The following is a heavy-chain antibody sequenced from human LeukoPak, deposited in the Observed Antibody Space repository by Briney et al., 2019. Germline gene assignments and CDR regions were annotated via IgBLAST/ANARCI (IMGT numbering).Heavy chain of an antibody. D-gene: IGHD5-18*01. Sequence: PGRSLRLSCAASGFTFSSYAMHWVRQAPGKGLEWVAVISYDGSNKYYADSVKGRFTISRDNSKNTLYLQMNSLRAEDTAVYYCARDRRSYGYHYYYYGMDVWGQGTTVTVSS. V-gene: IGHV3-30-3*01. CDR1: GFTFSSYA. J-gene: IGHJ6*02. CDR3: ARDRRSYGYHYYYYGMDV. CDR2: ISYDGSNK.